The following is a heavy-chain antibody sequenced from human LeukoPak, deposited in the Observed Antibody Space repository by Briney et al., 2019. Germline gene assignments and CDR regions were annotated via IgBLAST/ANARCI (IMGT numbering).Heavy chain of an antibody. CDR3: GRDRGGGWGESN. Sequence: GGSLRLSCAASGFTFSSYSMNWVRQAPGKGLEWVSYISSSSSTIYYADSVKGRFTISRDHAKNSLYLQMNSLSADDTAVYSCGRDRGGGWGESNWGQGTLVTVSS. CDR2: ISSSSSTI. J-gene: IGHJ4*02. D-gene: IGHD3-16*01. CDR1: GFTFSSYS. V-gene: IGHV3-48*01.